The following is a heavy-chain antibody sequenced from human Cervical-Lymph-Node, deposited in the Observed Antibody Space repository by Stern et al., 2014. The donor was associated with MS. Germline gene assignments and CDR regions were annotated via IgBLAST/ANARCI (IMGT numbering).Heavy chain of an antibody. Sequence: QVQLVESGGGLVKPGGSLRLSCSAAGFTLSDFYMTWIRQAPGKGLEWVSYISSSGTTRSGNIMYYADSVKGRFIISTDNAKNVLYLQMNSLRAEDTAVYYCARVPNPISVSGPDYWGQGTLVSVSS. V-gene: IGHV3-11*01. CDR2: ISSSGTTRSGNIM. CDR3: ARVPNPISVSGPDY. J-gene: IGHJ4*02. D-gene: IGHD6-19*01. CDR1: GFTLSDFY.